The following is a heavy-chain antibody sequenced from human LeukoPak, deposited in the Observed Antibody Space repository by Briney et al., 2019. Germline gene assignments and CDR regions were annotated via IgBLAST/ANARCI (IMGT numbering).Heavy chain of an antibody. D-gene: IGHD3-9*01. CDR3: ARNVKYDILTGFDY. V-gene: IGHV3-21*01. Sequence: GGSLRLSCAASGFTFSSHSMHWVRPAPGKGMESVSPISSSSSYIYYAASVKGRFTISRDNAKKSLYLQMNSLRAEDTAVYYCARNVKYDILTGFDYWGQGTLVTVSS. CDR2: ISSSSSYI. J-gene: IGHJ4*02. CDR1: GFTFSSHS.